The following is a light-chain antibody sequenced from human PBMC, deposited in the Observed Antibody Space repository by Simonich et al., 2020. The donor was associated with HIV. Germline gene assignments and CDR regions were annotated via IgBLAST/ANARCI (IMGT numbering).Light chain of an antibody. V-gene: IGKV2-30*02. CDR1: QSLVHSDGNTY. Sequence: DVVMTQSPLSLPVTLGQPASISCRSSQSLVHSDGNTYLNWFQQRPGQSPRRLICKVSNRGSGVPDRFSGSGSGTDFTLKISRVEAEDVGVYYCMQGTHWPITFGQGTRLEIK. CDR3: MQGTHWPIT. J-gene: IGKJ5*01. CDR2: KVS.